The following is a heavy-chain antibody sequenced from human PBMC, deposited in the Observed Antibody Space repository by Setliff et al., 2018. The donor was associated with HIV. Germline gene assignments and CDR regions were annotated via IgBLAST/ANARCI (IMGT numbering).Heavy chain of an antibody. V-gene: IGHV3-48*01. J-gene: IGHJ5*01. Sequence: PGGSLRLSCAASGFTFSSYSMNWVRQAPGKGLEWVSYISSSSTIYYADSVKGRFTISRDNAKNSLYLQMNSPRAEDTAVYYCTRDHWGYYFDGSGYPRFDSWGQGTLVTVSS. D-gene: IGHD3-22*01. CDR2: ISSSSTI. CDR3: TRDHWGYYFDGSGYPRFDS. CDR1: GFTFSSYS.